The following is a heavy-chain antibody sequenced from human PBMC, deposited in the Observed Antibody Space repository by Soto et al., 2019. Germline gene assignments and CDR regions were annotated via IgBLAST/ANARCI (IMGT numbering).Heavy chain of an antibody. V-gene: IGHV3-7*05. D-gene: IGHD3-22*01. J-gene: IGHJ4*02. CDR2: IKQDGSEK. Sequence: SGGSLRLSCAASGFTFSSYWMSWVRQAPGKGLEWVANIKQDGSEKYYVDSVKGRFTISRDNAKNSLYLQMNSLRAKDTAVYYCARDTYYYDSSGYWFDYWGQGTLVTVSS. CDR1: GFTFSSYW. CDR3: ARDTYYYDSSGYWFDY.